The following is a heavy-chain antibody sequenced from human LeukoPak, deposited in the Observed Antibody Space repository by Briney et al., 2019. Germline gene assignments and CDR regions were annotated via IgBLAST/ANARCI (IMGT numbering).Heavy chain of an antibody. Sequence: GGSLRLSCAASGFTFSSYWMNWVRQAPGKGLEWVANIKEDGSEKYYADSVKGRFTISRDNAKNSLFLQMNSLRAEDTAVYYCAKDMRTGDFWSGYSDYWGQGTLVTVSS. CDR3: AKDMRTGDFWSGYSDY. J-gene: IGHJ4*02. CDR2: IKEDGSEK. CDR1: GFTFSSYW. V-gene: IGHV3-7*01. D-gene: IGHD3-3*01.